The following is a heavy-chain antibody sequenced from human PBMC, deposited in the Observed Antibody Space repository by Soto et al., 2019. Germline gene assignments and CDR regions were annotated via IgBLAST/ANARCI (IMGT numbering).Heavy chain of an antibody. J-gene: IGHJ6*02. CDR2: ISGSGVST. CDR3: AKDYDFWSGYRYGMDV. Sequence: XSLRLCYGASGVTFSSYAVRWFRQAPGKGLEWVSAISGSGVSTYYADSVKGRFTISRDNSKNTLYLQMNSLRAEDTAVYYCAKDYDFWSGYRYGMDVWGQGTAVTVSS. CDR1: GVTFSSYA. V-gene: IGHV3-23*01. D-gene: IGHD3-3*01.